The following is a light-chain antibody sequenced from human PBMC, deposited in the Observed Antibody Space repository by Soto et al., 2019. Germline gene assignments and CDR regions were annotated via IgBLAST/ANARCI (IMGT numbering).Light chain of an antibody. V-gene: IGLV1-44*01. J-gene: IGLJ2*01. CDR1: SSNIGSRT. CDR2: SNT. CDR3: AAWDDSLNGHV. Sequence: QSVLTQTPSASGTPGQRITISCSGSSSNIGSRTVNWYQQFPGTAPKVLIYSNTQRPSGVPDRFSASKSGTTASLAISGLQSEDEADYYCAAWDDSLNGHVFGGGTK.